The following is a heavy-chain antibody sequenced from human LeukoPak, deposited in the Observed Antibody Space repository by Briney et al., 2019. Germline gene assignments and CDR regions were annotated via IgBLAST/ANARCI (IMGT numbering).Heavy chain of an antibody. Sequence: PSETLSLTCTVSGVSISSSSYYWGWIRQPPGKGLEWIGSIYYSGSTYYNPSLKSRVTISVDTSKNQFSLKLSSVTAADTAVYYCARDQAVISHWFDPWGQGTLVTVSS. CDR2: IYYSGST. J-gene: IGHJ5*02. CDR1: GVSISSSSYY. D-gene: IGHD2/OR15-2a*01. V-gene: IGHV4-39*02. CDR3: ARDQAVISHWFDP.